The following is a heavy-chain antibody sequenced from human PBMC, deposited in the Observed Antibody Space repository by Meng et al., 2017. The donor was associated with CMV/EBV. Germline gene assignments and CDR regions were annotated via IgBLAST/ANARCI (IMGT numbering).Heavy chain of an antibody. Sequence: GGSLRLSCAASGFTFSSYSMNWVRQAPGKGLEWVSSISSSSSYIYYADSVKGRFTISRDNAKNSLYLQMNSLRAEDTAVYYCARVYLNYYDSSGYTDYWGQGTLVTVSS. V-gene: IGHV3-21*01. J-gene: IGHJ4*02. CDR1: GFTFSSYS. CDR3: ARVYLNYYDSSGYTDY. D-gene: IGHD3-22*01. CDR2: ISSSSSYI.